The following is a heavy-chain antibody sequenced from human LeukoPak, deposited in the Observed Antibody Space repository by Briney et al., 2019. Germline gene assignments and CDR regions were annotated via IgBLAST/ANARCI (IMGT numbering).Heavy chain of an antibody. D-gene: IGHD3-10*01. CDR1: GGSISSSNW. CDR3: ATGRITMVRGVK. Sequence: SETLSLTCSVSGGSISSSNWWSWVRQPPGKGLEWIGEIYHSGSTNYNPSLKSRVTISVDKSKDQFSLKLSSVTAADTAVYYCATGRITMVRGVKWGQGTLVTVSS. J-gene: IGHJ4*02. CDR2: IYHSGST. V-gene: IGHV4-4*02.